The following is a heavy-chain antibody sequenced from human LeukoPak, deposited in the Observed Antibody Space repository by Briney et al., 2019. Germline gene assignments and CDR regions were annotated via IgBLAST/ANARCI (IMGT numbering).Heavy chain of an antibody. CDR1: GGSISNYY. D-gene: IGHD4-17*01. CDR3: ARDRGGTETTPHGWFDP. J-gene: IGHJ5*02. Sequence: SDTLSLTCTGSGGSISNYYCSCIPQPAGKGLEWIGCIYTSGNTQYNPSLRTIVTMSVESSKNPFSSKLHSVTAADTAVYYCARDRGGTETTPHGWFDPWGQGTLVTVSS. V-gene: IGHV4-4*07. CDR2: IYTSGNT.